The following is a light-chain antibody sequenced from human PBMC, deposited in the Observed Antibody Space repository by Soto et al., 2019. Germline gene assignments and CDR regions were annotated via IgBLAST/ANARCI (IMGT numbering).Light chain of an antibody. V-gene: IGKV3-20*01. CDR3: QYYGSSPWT. CDR1: QSVSSNY. Sequence: EIVLTQSPGTLSFSPGERGTLSCRASQSVSSNYLAWYQQKPGQAPRLLIYSAFSRDTGIPDRFSGSGSGTDFTLTISRLEPEDFAVYYCQYYGSSPWTFGHGTKVEIK. J-gene: IGKJ1*01. CDR2: SAF.